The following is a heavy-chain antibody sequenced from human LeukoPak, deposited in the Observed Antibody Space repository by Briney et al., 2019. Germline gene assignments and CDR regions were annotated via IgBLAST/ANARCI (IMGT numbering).Heavy chain of an antibody. CDR1: GFTFSDAW. CDR3: LMAYFDY. D-gene: IGHD2-8*01. V-gene: IGHV3-15*01. J-gene: IGHJ4*02. CDR2: IKSKTDGRTT. Sequence: PGGSLRLSCAASGFTFSDAWMTWVRQAPGKGLEWVGRIKSKTDGRTTDYAAPVKGRFTISRDDSKNTLYLQMSSLKTDDTAVYYCLMAYFDYWGQGTLVTVSS.